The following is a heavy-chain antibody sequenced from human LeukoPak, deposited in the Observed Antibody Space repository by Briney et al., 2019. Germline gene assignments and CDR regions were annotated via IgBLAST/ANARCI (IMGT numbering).Heavy chain of an antibody. CDR3: ARVFSYGDHNDY. CDR1: SGSISSYY. J-gene: IGHJ4*02. CDR2: IYSSGST. V-gene: IGHV4-4*07. D-gene: IGHD4-17*01. Sequence: SETLSLTCTVSSGSISSYYWSWIRQPAGKGLEWIGRIYSSGSTNYNPSLKSRVTMSVDTSKNQFSLKVSSVTAADTAVYYCARVFSYGDHNDYWGQGTLVTVSS.